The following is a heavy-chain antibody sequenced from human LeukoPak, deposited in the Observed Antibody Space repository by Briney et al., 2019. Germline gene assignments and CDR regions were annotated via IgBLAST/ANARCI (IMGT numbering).Heavy chain of an antibody. CDR1: GFTLTSYG. Sequence: PGGSLRLSCAASGFTLTSYGMHWVRQAPGKGLEWVAVISYEKNEEFYADSVKGRSTISRDSSKNTLYLQMNSLRPEDTAVYYCVKGLSGSSYSPSDSWGQGTLVTVSS. J-gene: IGHJ4*02. D-gene: IGHD2-15*01. V-gene: IGHV3-30*18. CDR3: VKGLSGSSYSPSDS. CDR2: ISYEKNEE.